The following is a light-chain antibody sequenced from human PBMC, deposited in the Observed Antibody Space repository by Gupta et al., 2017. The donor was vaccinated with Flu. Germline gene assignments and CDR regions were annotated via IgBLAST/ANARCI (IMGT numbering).Light chain of an antibody. CDR3: QQYDSDVTHT. CDR2: AAS. Sequence: IQMTESPSSLSALVGDRVTITGRASQKIRNYLTWYQQRPGGAPKLLIYAASTLQGDVPSRFSGCGSGTDFTLTIASLQPEDFATYYCQQYDSDVTHTFGQGTKVEFK. V-gene: IGKV1-39*01. J-gene: IGKJ4*01. CDR1: QKIRNY.